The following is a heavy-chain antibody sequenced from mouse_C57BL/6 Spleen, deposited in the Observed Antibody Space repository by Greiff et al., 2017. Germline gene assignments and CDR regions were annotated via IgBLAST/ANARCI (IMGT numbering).Heavy chain of an antibody. Sequence: QVQLKQPGAELVKPGASVKLSCKASGYTFTSYWMHWVKQRPGQGLEWIGMIHPNSGSTNYNEKFKSKATLTVDKSSSTAYMQLSSLTSEDSAVYYCARRAGSGDWFAYWGQGTLVTVSA. CDR1: GYTFTSYW. CDR3: ARRAGSGDWFAY. V-gene: IGHV1-64*01. J-gene: IGHJ3*01. D-gene: IGHD3-3*01. CDR2: IHPNSGST.